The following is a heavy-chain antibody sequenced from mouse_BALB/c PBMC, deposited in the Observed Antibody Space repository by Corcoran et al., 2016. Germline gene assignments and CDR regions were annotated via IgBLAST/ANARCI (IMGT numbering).Heavy chain of an antibody. CDR1: GYTFTNYG. Sequence: QIQLVQSGPELKKPGETVKISCKASGYTFTNYGMNWVKQAPGKGLKWMGWINTYTGESTYADDFKGRFAFSLETSASTAYLQINNLKNEDMATYFFARRGYKNAMVYWGQGTSVTVSS. V-gene: IGHV9-1*02. CDR2: INTYTGES. J-gene: IGHJ4*01. CDR3: ARRGYKNAMVY. D-gene: IGHD1-3*01.